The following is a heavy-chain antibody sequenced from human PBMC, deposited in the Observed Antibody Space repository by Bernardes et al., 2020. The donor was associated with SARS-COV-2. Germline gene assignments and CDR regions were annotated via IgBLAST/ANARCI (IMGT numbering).Heavy chain of an antibody. J-gene: IGHJ4*02. CDR1: GFSLSTSGVG. D-gene: IGHD2-15*01. V-gene: IGHV2-5*02. CDR3: AHKSSVVVAATFDY. Sequence: SGPTLVKPTQTLTLTCTFSGFSLSTSGVGVGWIRQPPGKALEWLGLIYWDDDKRYSPSLKSRVTITKDTSKNQVVLTMTNMDPVDTATYYCAHKSSVVVAATFDYWGQGTLVTVSS. CDR2: IYWDDDK.